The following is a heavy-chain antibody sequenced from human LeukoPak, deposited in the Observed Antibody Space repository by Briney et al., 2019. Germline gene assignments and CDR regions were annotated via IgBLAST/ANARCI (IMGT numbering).Heavy chain of an antibody. J-gene: IGHJ5*02. CDR2: INHSGST. V-gene: IGHV4-34*01. CDR3: ARGRRNWFDP. Sequence: SETLSLTCAVYGGSFSGYYWSWIRQPPGKGLEWIGEINHSGSTNYNPSLKSRVTISVDTSKNQFSLKLSSVTAADTAVYYYARGRRNWFDPWGQGTLVTVSS. CDR1: GGSFSGYY.